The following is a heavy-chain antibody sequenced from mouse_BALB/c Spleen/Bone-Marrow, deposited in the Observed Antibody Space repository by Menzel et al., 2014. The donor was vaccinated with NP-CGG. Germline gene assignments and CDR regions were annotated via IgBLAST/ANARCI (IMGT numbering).Heavy chain of an antibody. V-gene: IGHV5-6-3*01. CDR1: GFTFXNYG. Sequence: EVKLVESGGGLVQPGGSLKLSCAASGFTFXNYGMSWVRQTPDKRLEMIATINVNGDTTYHPDSVKGRFTISRDNVKNTLYLQMSGLKSEDTAMYYCARGYDYSSWFAYWGQGTLVTVSA. CDR3: ARGYDYSSWFAY. CDR2: INVNGDTT. D-gene: IGHD2-4*01. J-gene: IGHJ3*01.